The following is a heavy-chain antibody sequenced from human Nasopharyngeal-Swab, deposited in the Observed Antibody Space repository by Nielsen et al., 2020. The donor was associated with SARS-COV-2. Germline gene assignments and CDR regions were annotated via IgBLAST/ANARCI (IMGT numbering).Heavy chain of an antibody. CDR1: GFTFSSYG. V-gene: IGHV3-30*18. Sequence: GESLKISCAASGFTFSSYGMHWVRRAPGKGLEWVAVISYDGSNKYYADSVKGRFTISRDNSKNTLYLQMNSLRAEDTAVYYCAKDATYYDFWSGLFDYWGQGTLVTVSS. CDR3: AKDATYYDFWSGLFDY. J-gene: IGHJ4*02. D-gene: IGHD3-3*01. CDR2: ISYDGSNK.